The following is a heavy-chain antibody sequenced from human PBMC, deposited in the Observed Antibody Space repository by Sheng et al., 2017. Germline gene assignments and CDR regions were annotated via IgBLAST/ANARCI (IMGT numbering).Heavy chain of an antibody. V-gene: IGHV3-20*04. CDR1: GFTFDDYG. D-gene: IGHD3-22*01. CDR3: ARSRGYYYDCSKY. CDR2: INWNGDST. J-gene: IGHJ1*01. Sequence: EVHLEESGGGVVRPGGSLRLSCAASGFTFDDYGMSWVRQVAGKGLEWVAGINWNGDSTRYAESVKGRFTISRDNAKNSLYLQMTSLRAEDTALYYCARSRGYYYDCSKYWGQGTLVTVSS.